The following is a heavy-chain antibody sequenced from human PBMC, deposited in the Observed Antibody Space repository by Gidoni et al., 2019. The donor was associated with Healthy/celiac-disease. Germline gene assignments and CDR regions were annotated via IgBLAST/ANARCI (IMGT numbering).Heavy chain of an antibody. J-gene: IGHJ4*01. D-gene: IGHD1-26*01. V-gene: IGHV3-15*01. Sequence: EVQLVESGGGLVKHGGSLRLCCAASGFTCSNAWMSWGRQAPGKGLEWVGRIKSKTDGGTTDYAAPVTGRFSISRYDSKNTLYLQMHSLKTDDTAVYYCTTGGSYYWVGYCDYWGHGTLVTVSS. CDR3: TTGGSYYWVGYCDY. CDR2: IKSKTDGGTT. CDR1: GFTCSNAW.